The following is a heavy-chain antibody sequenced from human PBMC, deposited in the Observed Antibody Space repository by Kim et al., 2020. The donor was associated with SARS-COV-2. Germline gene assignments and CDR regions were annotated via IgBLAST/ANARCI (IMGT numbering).Heavy chain of an antibody. CDR3: ARSPARLRAFDI. V-gene: IGHV4-34*01. D-gene: IGHD5-12*01. Sequence: NYNPSPQSRVTISVDTSKRQFSLKLSSVTAADTAVYYCARSPARLRAFDIWGQGTMVTVSS. J-gene: IGHJ3*02.